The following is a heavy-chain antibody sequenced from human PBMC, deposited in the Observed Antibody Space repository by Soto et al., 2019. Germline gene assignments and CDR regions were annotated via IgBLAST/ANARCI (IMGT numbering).Heavy chain of an antibody. J-gene: IGHJ4*02. CDR3: ARQDVMSTTTGFDS. V-gene: IGHV5-51*01. D-gene: IGHD4-17*01. Sequence: EVQLVQSGAEVKKPGESLKISCKGSGYRFANYWIAWVRQMSGKGLELMGIIYPGDSDVRYSPSFQGQVTISTDKSINTAYLQWSSLKASDTAMYYCARQDVMSTTTGFDSWGQGTLVTVSS. CDR2: IYPGDSDV. CDR1: GYRFANYW.